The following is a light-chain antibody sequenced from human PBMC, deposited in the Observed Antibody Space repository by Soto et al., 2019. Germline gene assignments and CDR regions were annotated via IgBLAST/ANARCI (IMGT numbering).Light chain of an antibody. J-gene: IGKJ1*01. Sequence: VLTQSPATLSLSPGERATLSCRASLNVNSYLAWYQQKPGQAPRLIIYETSSKMTGIPDRFSGSGSGTDFTLTISSLEPEDFAVYYCQQRNNWPWTFGQGTKVDI. CDR2: ETS. CDR1: LNVNSY. V-gene: IGKV3-11*01. CDR3: QQRNNWPWT.